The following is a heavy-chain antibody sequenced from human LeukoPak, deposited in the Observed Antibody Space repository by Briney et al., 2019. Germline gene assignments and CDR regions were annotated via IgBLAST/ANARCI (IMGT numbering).Heavy chain of an antibody. D-gene: IGHD3-3*01. CDR2: IYSGGST. V-gene: IGHV3-53*01. J-gene: IGHJ4*02. CDR1: GFTVSSNY. Sequence: PGGSLRLSCAASGFTVSSNYMSWVRQAPGKGLEWVSVIYSGGSTYYADSVKGRFTISRDNSKNTLYLQMNSLRAEDTAVYYCAKLPDYDFWSGYPPFDYWGQGTLVTVSS. CDR3: AKLPDYDFWSGYPPFDY.